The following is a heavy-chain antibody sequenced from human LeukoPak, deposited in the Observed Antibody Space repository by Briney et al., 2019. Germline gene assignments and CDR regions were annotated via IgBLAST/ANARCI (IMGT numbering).Heavy chain of an antibody. J-gene: IGHJ4*02. D-gene: IGHD3-10*01. Sequence: ASETLSLTCTVSGGSISSGGHYWSWIRQPAGKGLEYLGRIYSTGSTNYNPSLRSRVTISADTSKNHFSLKLSSVTAADTAVYYCARDQTYSGSGIYTYFDYWGQGILVTVSS. CDR1: GGSISSGGHY. CDR3: ARDQTYSGSGIYTYFDY. CDR2: IYSTGST. V-gene: IGHV4-61*02.